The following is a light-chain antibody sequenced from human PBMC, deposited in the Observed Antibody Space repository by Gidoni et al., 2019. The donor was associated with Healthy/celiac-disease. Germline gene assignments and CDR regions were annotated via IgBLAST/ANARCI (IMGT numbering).Light chain of an antibody. Sequence: QSVLTQPPSESGTPGQRVTISCSGSSSNIGSNYVYWYQQLPGTAPKLLIYRNNQRPSGVPDRSSGSKSGTSASLAISGLRSEDEADYYCAAWDDSLSGRVVFGGGTKLTVL. CDR1: SSNIGSNY. V-gene: IGLV1-47*01. CDR3: AAWDDSLSGRVV. CDR2: RNN. J-gene: IGLJ2*01.